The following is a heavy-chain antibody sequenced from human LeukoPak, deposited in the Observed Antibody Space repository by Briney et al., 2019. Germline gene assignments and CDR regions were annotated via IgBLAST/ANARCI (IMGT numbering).Heavy chain of an antibody. V-gene: IGHV1-2*02. J-gene: IGHJ4*02. CDR1: GYTFIAYY. CDR3: ARGGSGTYYHY. Sequence: ASIKVSCKTSGYTFIAYYIHWVRQAPGQGLEWMGWISPNNGGTNYAQKFQGRVSMIRDTSISTAYMELSSLTSEDTAVYFCARGGSGTYYHYWGQGTLVTVSS. CDR2: ISPNNGGT. D-gene: IGHD1-26*01.